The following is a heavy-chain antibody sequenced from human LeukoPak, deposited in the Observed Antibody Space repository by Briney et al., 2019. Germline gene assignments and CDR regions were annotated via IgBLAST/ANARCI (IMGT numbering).Heavy chain of an antibody. CDR2: ISYIGST. D-gene: IGHD6-13*01. J-gene: IGHJ4*02. Sequence: LSLACTVAAPSIGRYYSGSVRQPPGGGLECSGYISYIGSTTYNTPLKSGVPISVDTPTNQFSLKLSSVTAADTAVYYCARGVGAAGTPFFDYWGQGTLVTVSS. CDR3: ARGVGAAGTPFFDY. CDR1: APSIGRYY. V-gene: IGHV4-59*01.